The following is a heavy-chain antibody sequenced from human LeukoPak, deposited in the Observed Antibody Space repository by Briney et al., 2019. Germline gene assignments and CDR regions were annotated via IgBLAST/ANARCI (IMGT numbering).Heavy chain of an antibody. V-gene: IGHV3-30*02. Sequence: GGSLRLSCAASGLTFSSYGMHWVRQAPGKGLEWVTFIRYDGSNKYYADSVKGRFTISRDNSKNTLYLQMNSLRAEDTAVYYCARELADIVVVPAATFFDYWGQGTLVTVSS. D-gene: IGHD2-2*01. J-gene: IGHJ4*02. CDR2: IRYDGSNK. CDR3: ARELADIVVVPAATFFDY. CDR1: GLTFSSYG.